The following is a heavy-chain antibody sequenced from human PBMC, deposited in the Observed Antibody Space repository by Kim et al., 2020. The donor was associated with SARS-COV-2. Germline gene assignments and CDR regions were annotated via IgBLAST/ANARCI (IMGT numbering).Heavy chain of an antibody. Sequence: GGSLRLSCAASGFTFSSYEMNWVRQAPGKGLEWVSYISSSGSTIYYADSVKGRFTISRDNAKNSLYLQMNSLSAEDTAVYYCARGGDYGDYFDYWGQGTLVTVSS. V-gene: IGHV3-48*03. D-gene: IGHD4-17*01. CDR1: GFTFSSYE. CDR2: ISSSGSTI. J-gene: IGHJ4*02. CDR3: ARGGDYGDYFDY.